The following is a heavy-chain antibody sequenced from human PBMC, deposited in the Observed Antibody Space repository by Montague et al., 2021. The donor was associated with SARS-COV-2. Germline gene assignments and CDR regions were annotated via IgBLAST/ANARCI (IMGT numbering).Heavy chain of an antibody. CDR3: ARGSAGPGAFDI. CDR2: IYYSGST. V-gene: IGHV4-59*01. Sequence: SETLSLTCTVSGGSISSYCWSWIRQPPGKGLEWIGYIYYSGSTNYNPSLKSRVTISLDTSKNQFSLKLNSVTAADTAVYYCARGSAGPGAFDIWGQGTMVTVSS. CDR1: GGSISSYC. J-gene: IGHJ3*02. D-gene: IGHD6-13*01.